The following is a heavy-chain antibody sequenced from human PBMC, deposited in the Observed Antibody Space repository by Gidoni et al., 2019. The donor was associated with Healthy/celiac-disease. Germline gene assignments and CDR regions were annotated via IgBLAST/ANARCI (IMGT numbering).Heavy chain of an antibody. D-gene: IGHD6-19*01. CDR2: IWYDGSNK. CDR1: GFTFSSYG. Sequence: QVQLVESGGGVVQPGRSLRRSCAASGFTFSSYGMHWVRQAPGKGLEWVAVIWYDGSNKYYADSVKGRFTISRDNSKNTLYLQMNSLRAEDTAVYYCAREMYSSVTPDYWGQGTLVTVSS. CDR3: AREMYSSVTPDY. J-gene: IGHJ4*02. V-gene: IGHV3-33*01.